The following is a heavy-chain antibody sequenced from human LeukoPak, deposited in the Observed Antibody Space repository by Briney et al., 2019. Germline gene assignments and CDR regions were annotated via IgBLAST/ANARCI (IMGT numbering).Heavy chain of an antibody. D-gene: IGHD3-10*01. V-gene: IGHV1-69*01. J-gene: IGHJ4*02. CDR3: ARVVGEGLVYFDY. Sequence: VASVKVSCKASGGTFSSYAISWVRQAPGQGLEWMGGIIPIFGTANYAQKFQGRVTTTADESTSTAYMELSSLRSEDTAVYYCARVVGEGLVYFDYWGQGTLVTVSS. CDR1: GGTFSSYA. CDR2: IIPIFGTA.